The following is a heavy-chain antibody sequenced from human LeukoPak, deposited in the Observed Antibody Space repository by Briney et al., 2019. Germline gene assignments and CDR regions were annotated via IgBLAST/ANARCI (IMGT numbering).Heavy chain of an antibody. Sequence: GGSLRLSCAASGYTFSTYGMHWVRQAPGKGLEWVAAIWYDGSKKYCADSVKGRFTISRDDSKNTLYLQMNSVRAEDTAVYHCARDRTVTGLDYWGQGTLVTVSS. CDR1: GYTFSTYG. CDR2: IWYDGSKK. J-gene: IGHJ4*02. D-gene: IGHD6-19*01. CDR3: ARDRTVTGLDY. V-gene: IGHV3-33*01.